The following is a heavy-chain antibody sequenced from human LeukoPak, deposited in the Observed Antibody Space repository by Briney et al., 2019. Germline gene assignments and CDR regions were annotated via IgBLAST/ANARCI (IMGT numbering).Heavy chain of an antibody. CDR3: ARARSSYYFDY. Sequence: SQTLSLTCTVSGGSISSGGYFWTWIRQHPGKGLEWIGYIYYSGSTYYDPSLRSRVTISGDTSKNQFSLKLSSVTAADTAVYYCARARSSYYFDYWGQGTLVTVSS. D-gene: IGHD2-15*01. CDR2: IYYSGST. V-gene: IGHV4-31*03. J-gene: IGHJ4*02. CDR1: GGSISSGGYF.